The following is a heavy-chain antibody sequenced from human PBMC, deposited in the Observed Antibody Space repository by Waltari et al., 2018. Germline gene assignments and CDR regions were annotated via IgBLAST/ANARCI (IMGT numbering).Heavy chain of an antibody. J-gene: IGHJ4*02. CDR1: GFTFTTYW. V-gene: IGHV3-74*01. D-gene: IGHD3-16*01. CDR2: INSDGSGT. CDR3: VRRLDKRRGFDY. Sequence: EVELVESGGGLVQPGGSLRLSCAASGFTFTTYWMHWVRQAPGKGLVWVARINSDGSGTSYADSVQGRYTISRDNAKNTVFLQMNSLRVEDTAVYYCVRRLDKRRGFDYWGQETLVTVSS.